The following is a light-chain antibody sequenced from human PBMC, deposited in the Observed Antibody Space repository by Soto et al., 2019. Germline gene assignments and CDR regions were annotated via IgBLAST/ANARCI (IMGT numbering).Light chain of an antibody. J-gene: IGLJ3*02. CDR3: GSFTTSRIWV. CDR2: GVN. Sequence: QAVLTQPASVSGSPGQSITVSCTGSSSDFGDDKYVSWYQQQPGKGPNLLIYGVNSRPSGISNRFSGSKSGNTASLTISGLQVADEAEYFCGSFTTSRIWVFGGGTKLTVL. CDR1: SSDFGDDKY. V-gene: IGLV2-14*01.